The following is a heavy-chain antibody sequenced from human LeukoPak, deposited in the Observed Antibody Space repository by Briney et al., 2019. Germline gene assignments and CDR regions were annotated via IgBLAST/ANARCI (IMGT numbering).Heavy chain of an antibody. J-gene: IGHJ6*02. V-gene: IGHV1-8*01. CDR3: ARVPIAAAGTDYYYGMDV. CDR1: GYTFTSYD. Sequence: GASVKVSCNASGYTFTSYDINWVRQATGQGLEWMGWMNPNSGNTGYAQKFQGRVTMTRNTSISTAYMELSSLRSEDTAVYYCARVPIAAAGTDYYYGMDVWGQGTTVTVSS. D-gene: IGHD6-13*01. CDR2: MNPNSGNT.